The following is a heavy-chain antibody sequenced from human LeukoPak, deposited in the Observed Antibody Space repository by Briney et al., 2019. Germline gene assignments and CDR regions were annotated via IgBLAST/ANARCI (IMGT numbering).Heavy chain of an antibody. V-gene: IGHV1-2*02. CDR3: ARRIAAYDPARCYGMDV. J-gene: IGHJ6*02. D-gene: IGHD6-13*01. Sequence: SVNVSCMASRYTFTGYYMHWVRQAPAKGREGMGWINPNRCGTNYAQMFQGRVTKTRDTSISTAYMELSGLRTDDTAVDYCARRIAAYDPARCYGMDVWGQGTTVTVSS. CDR2: INPNRCGT. CDR1: RYTFTGYY.